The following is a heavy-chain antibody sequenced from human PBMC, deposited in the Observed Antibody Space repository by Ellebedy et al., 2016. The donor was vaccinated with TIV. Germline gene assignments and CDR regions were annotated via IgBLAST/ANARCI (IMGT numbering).Heavy chain of an antibody. D-gene: IGHD3-16*02. CDR2: INHSGST. J-gene: IGHJ5*02. V-gene: IGHV4-34*01. CDR3: ARVRIMITFGGVIVAIFDP. CDR1: GGSFSGYY. Sequence: SETLSLICAVYGGSFSGYYWSWIRQPPGKGLEWIGEINHSGSTNYNPSLKSRVTISVDTSKNQFSLKLSSVTAADTAVYYCARVRIMITFGGVIVAIFDPWGQGTLVTVSS.